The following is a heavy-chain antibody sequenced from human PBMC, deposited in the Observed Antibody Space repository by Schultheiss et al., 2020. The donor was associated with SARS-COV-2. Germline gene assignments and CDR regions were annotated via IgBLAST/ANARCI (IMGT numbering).Heavy chain of an antibody. CDR3: ATGVLYCSGRSCAYYYGMDV. V-gene: IGHV3-30*02. CDR1: GFTVSSNY. D-gene: IGHD2-15*01. Sequence: GGSLRLSCAASGFTVSSNYMSWVRQAPGKGLQWVTFLRCDGSNKYYAESVKGRFTISRDNSKNTLYLQMNSLRAEDTAVYYCATGVLYCSGRSCAYYYGMDVWGQGTTVTVSS. J-gene: IGHJ6*02. CDR2: LRCDGSNK.